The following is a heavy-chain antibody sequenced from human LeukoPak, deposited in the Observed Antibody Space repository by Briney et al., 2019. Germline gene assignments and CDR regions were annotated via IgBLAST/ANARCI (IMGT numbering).Heavy chain of an antibody. J-gene: IGHJ3*02. CDR1: GASISSHY. CDR3: ARLQSNTSLDAFAI. Sequence: PSETLSLTCTVSGASISSHYWGWIRQPPGKGLEWVGYIYASGTNNYDPALGSRVTLSLDTSNNQFSLKLSSVTPADTAIYYCARLQSNTSLDAFAIWGRGTMVIVSS. V-gene: IGHV4-4*09. CDR2: IYASGTN.